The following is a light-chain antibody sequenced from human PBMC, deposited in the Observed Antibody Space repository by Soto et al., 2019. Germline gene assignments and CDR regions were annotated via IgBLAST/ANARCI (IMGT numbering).Light chain of an antibody. Sequence: QSALTQPASVSGSPGQSITISCTGTSSDIGGFNYVSWYQQNPGKAPKLMIYEVSKRPSGVSNRFSGSKSGNTASLTISGIQAEEEADYYCSSYTRNRTLAVFGTGTKVTVL. CDR2: EVS. V-gene: IGLV2-14*01. CDR1: SSDIGGFNY. CDR3: SSYTRNRTLAV. J-gene: IGLJ1*01.